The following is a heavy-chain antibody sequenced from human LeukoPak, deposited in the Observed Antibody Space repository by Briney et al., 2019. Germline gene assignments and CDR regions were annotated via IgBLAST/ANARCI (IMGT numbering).Heavy chain of an antibody. Sequence: PGGSLRLSCEASNFTFSDYPMNWVRQAPGRGLEWVSYINGDGTSIYYADSLKGRFTISRDNSKNTLYLQMNSLIPEDTAVYYCAKTHSTSWGYFDHWGQGTLVTVSS. CDR3: AKTHSTSWGYFDH. D-gene: IGHD2-2*01. J-gene: IGHJ4*02. V-gene: IGHV3-48*01. CDR2: INGDGTSI. CDR1: NFTFSDYP.